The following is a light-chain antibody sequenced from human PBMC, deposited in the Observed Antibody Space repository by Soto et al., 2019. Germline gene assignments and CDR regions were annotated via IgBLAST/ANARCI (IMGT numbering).Light chain of an antibody. J-gene: IGLJ1*01. CDR1: SSDVGIYNY. CDR2: EVT. V-gene: IGLV2-14*01. Sequence: LTQPASVSGSPGQSIAISCTGSSSDVGIYNYVSWYQQHPGKVPKLIIYEVTNRPSGVSNRFSGSKSGNTASLTISGLQAEDEADYYCGSYTTSSTRVFGTGTKVTVL. CDR3: GSYTTSSTRV.